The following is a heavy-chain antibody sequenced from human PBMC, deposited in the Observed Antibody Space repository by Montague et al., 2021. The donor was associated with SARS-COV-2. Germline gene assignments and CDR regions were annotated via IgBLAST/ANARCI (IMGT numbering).Heavy chain of an antibody. CDR2: IYYSGST. J-gene: IGHJ4*02. D-gene: IGHD1-26*01. Sequence: SETLSLTCTVSGGSISSSSYYWGWIRQPPGKGLGWIGSIYYSGSTYYNPSLKSRVTISVDTSKNQFSLKPSSVTAADTAVYYCVEIVGAADYWGQGTLVTVSS. V-gene: IGHV4-39*01. CDR3: VEIVGAADY. CDR1: GGSISSSSYY.